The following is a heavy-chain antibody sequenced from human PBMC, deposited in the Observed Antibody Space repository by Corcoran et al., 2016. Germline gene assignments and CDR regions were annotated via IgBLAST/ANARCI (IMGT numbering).Heavy chain of an antibody. J-gene: IGHJ6*02. CDR2: IIPIFGTA. Sequence: QVQLVQSGAEVKKPGSSVKVSCKASGGTFSSYAISWVRQAPGQGLEWMGGIIPIFGTANYAQKFQGRVTITADESTSTAYMELSSLRSEDTAVYYWARGPIVGATTGFYYYGMDVWGQGTTVTVSS. D-gene: IGHD1-26*01. CDR1: GGTFSSYA. V-gene: IGHV1-69*01. CDR3: ARGPIVGATTGFYYYGMDV.